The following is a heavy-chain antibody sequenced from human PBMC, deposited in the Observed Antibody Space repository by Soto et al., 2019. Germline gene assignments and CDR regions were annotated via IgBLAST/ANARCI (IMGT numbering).Heavy chain of an antibody. CDR2: IYYSAST. V-gene: IGHV4-59*08. CDR1: GGSISSYY. CDR3: ARIAVAGTRFDY. D-gene: IGHD6-19*01. Sequence: SETLSLTCTVSGGSISSYYWSWIRQPPGKGLEWIGYIYYSASTNYSPSLKSRVTISVDTSKNQFSLNLSSVTAADTAVYYCARIAVAGTRFDYWGQGTMVTVSS. J-gene: IGHJ4*03.